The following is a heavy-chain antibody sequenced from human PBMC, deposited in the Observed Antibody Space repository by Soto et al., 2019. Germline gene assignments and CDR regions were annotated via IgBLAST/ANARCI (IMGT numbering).Heavy chain of an antibody. CDR3: ARDDTDYLGSWAFDY. CDR2: INPNSGGT. D-gene: IGHD4-17*01. J-gene: IGHJ4*02. V-gene: IGHV1-2*04. Sequence: GASVKVSCKASGYTFTGYYMHWVRQAPGQGLEWMGWINPNSGGTNYAQKFQGWVTMTRDTSISTAYMELSRLRSDDTAVYYCARDDTDYLGSWAFDYWGQGTLVTVSS. CDR1: GYTFTGYY.